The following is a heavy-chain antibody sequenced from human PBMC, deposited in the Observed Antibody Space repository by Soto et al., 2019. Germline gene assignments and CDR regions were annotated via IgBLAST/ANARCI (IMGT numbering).Heavy chain of an antibody. CDR1: GFTFSSYG. V-gene: IGHV3-30*18. Sequence: QVQLVESGGGVVQPGRSLRLSCAASGFTFSSYGMHWVRQAPGKGLEWVTLISYDGGNKYYEDSVKGRFSISRDNSRNTLYLQMNSLRPEDAAVYYCVKSLGFCSSSSCSRDYYYYYGMDVWGQGTTVTVSS. CDR2: ISYDGGNK. D-gene: IGHD2-2*01. J-gene: IGHJ6*02. CDR3: VKSLGFCSSSSCSRDYYYYYGMDV.